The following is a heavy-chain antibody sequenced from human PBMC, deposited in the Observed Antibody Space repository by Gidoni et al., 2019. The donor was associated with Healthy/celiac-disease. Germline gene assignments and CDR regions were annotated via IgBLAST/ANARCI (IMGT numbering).Heavy chain of an antibody. V-gene: IGHV3-30*04. CDR1: GFTFSSYA. CDR3: ARARWAAGPNWFDP. D-gene: IGHD6-13*01. J-gene: IGHJ5*02. CDR2: ISYDGSNK. Sequence: QVQLVESGGGVVQPGRSLRLSCAASGFTFSSYAMHWVRQAPGKGLEWVAVISYDGSNKYYADSVKGRFTISRDNSKNTLYLQMNSLRAEDTAVYYCARARWAAGPNWFDPWGQGTLVTVSS.